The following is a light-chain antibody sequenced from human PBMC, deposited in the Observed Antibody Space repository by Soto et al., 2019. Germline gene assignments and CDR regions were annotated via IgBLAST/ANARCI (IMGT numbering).Light chain of an antibody. J-gene: IGLJ1*01. Sequence: QSVLTQPASVSGSPGQSITISCTGTSSDFGGYNYVSWYQQHPGKAPKLMIYEVSNRPSGVSNRFSGSKSGNTASLTISGLQAEDEADYYCSSYTSSSTLVVFGTGTKLTVL. CDR3: SSYTSSSTLVV. CDR2: EVS. V-gene: IGLV2-14*01. CDR1: SSDFGGYNY.